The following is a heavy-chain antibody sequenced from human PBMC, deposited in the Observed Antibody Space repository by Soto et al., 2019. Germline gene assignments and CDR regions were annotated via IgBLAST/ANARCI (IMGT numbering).Heavy chain of an antibody. CDR1: GFTFTSSA. J-gene: IGHJ6*04. V-gene: IGHV1-58*01. CDR3: AATSSSWSLTSYYYYGMDV. D-gene: IGHD6-13*01. Sequence: SVKVSCKASGFTFTSSAVQWVRQARGQRLEWIGWIVVGSGNTNYAQKFQERVTITRDMSTSTAYMELSSLRSEETAVYYCAATSSSWSLTSYYYYGMDVWGKGTTVTVSS. CDR2: IVVGSGNT.